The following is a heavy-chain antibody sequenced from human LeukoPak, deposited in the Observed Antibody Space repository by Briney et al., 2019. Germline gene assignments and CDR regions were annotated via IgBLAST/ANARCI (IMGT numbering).Heavy chain of an antibody. CDR2: INHSGSS. CDR3: SGKYSGYDV. CDR1: YY. D-gene: IGHD5-12*01. V-gene: IGHV4-34*01. J-gene: IGHJ4*02. Sequence: YYWSWIRQPPXKGLEWIGEINHSGSSNYNPSLKSGVTISVETYKNQFSLKLRYVTAADTAVYYCSGKYSGYDVWGQGTLVTVSS.